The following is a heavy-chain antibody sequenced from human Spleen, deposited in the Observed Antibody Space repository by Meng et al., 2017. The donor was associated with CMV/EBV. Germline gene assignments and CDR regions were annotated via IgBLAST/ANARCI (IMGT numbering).Heavy chain of an antibody. J-gene: IGHJ4*02. D-gene: IGHD6-25*01. CDR3: ARKRAAVTGRLDY. CDR1: GGYISSSNW. CDR2: IYHSGST. Sequence: AFSGGYISSSNWWSWVRQPPGKGLEWIGEIYHSGSTNYNPSLKSRVTISVDKSKNQFSLKLSSVTAADTAVYYCARKRAAVTGRLDYWGQGTLVTVSS. V-gene: IGHV4-4*02.